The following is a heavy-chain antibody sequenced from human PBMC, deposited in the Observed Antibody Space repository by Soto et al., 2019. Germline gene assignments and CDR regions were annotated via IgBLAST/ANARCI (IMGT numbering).Heavy chain of an antibody. CDR2: IIPIFGTE. J-gene: IGHJ3*02. V-gene: IGHV1-69*13. CDR1: GGTFRSYA. D-gene: IGHD1-7*01. CDR3: ARDLELMKAFDI. Sequence: SVKVSCKXSGGTFRSYAMSWVGQAPAKGLEWMGGIIPIFGTENYAQKFQGRVTITADESTSTAYMEVSSLKSDDTAVYYSARDLELMKAFDIWGQGTMVTVSS.